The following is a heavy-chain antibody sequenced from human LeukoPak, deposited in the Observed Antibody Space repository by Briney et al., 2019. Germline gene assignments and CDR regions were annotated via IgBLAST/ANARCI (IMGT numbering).Heavy chain of an antibody. CDR1: GGTFSSYG. CDR3: ARDRVNPMTAVTKPFDN. CDR2: IIPIFGTA. D-gene: IGHD4-17*01. Sequence: SVTDSCKASGGTFSSYGFSWVRQAPGQGLEWMGRIIPIFGTANYAQRFQGRVTLTADKSTSTAYMELNSLRFEDTALYYCARDRVNPMTAVTKPFDNWGPGTLVTVSS. V-gene: IGHV1-69*06. J-gene: IGHJ4*02.